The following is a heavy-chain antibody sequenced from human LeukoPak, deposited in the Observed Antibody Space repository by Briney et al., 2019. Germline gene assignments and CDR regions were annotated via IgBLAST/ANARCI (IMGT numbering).Heavy chain of an antibody. V-gene: IGHV1-18*04. D-gene: IGHD5-12*01. CDR2: ISAYNGNT. CDR3: ARYLVIVATLIYFDY. J-gene: IGHJ4*02. Sequence: ASVKVPRRASGYTFTSYGISWVRQDPGQGLVGMGWISAYNGNTNYAQKLQGRVTMTTDTSTSTAYMELRSLRSDDTAVYYCARYLVIVATLIYFDYWGEGTLVSVCS. CDR1: GYTFTSYG.